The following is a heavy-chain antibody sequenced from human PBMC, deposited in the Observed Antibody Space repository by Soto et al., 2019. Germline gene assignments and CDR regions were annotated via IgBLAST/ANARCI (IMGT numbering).Heavy chain of an antibody. D-gene: IGHD3-22*01. J-gene: IGHJ4*02. CDR3: ARGVFYYYGSSGYSPDY. Sequence: QVQLVESGGGVVQPGRSLRLSCEGSGFTSSSYVMHWVRQALGKGLEWVALISFDGSKKNYADSVKGRFTISRDNSKNMMYLQMNSLRPEDTAVYYCARGVFYYYGSSGYSPDYWGQGTLVTVSS. CDR1: GFTSSSYV. CDR2: ISFDGSKK. V-gene: IGHV3-30-3*01.